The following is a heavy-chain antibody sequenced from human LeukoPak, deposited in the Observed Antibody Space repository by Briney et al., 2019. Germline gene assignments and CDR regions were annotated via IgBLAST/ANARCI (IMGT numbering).Heavy chain of an antibody. D-gene: IGHD3-22*01. J-gene: IGHJ4*02. CDR3: ARVWYYDGSGYSPFDY. CDR2: ISYDGSNK. V-gene: IGHV3-30*04. CDR1: GFTFSSYA. Sequence: GGSLRLSCAASGFTFSSYAMHWVRQAPGKGLEWVAVISYDGSNKYYADSVKGRCTISRDNSKNTLYLQMNSLRAEDTAVYYCARVWYYDGSGYSPFDYWSQGTLVTVPS.